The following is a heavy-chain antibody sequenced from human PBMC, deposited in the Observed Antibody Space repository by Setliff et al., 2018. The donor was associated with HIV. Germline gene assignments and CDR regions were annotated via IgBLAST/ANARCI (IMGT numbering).Heavy chain of an antibody. V-gene: IGHV3-23*01. CDR1: GFTVSSNY. J-gene: IGHJ4*02. CDR3: AKGVRDGYNWGYYFDH. D-gene: IGHD1-1*01. CDR2: ISGSAGTT. Sequence: GGSLRLSCAASGFTVSSNYVSWVRQAPGKGLEWVSGISGSAGTTYYADSVKGRFTISRDNSRNTLYLQMHSLTPEDTAVYYCAKGVRDGYNWGYYFDHWGQGTLVTVSS.